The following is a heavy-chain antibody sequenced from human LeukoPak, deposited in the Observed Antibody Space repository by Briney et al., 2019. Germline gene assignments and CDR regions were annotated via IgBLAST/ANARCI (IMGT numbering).Heavy chain of an antibody. V-gene: IGHV4-59*01. CDR2: IYYSGTT. Sequence: PSETLSLTCTVSGGSMSSYYWSWIRQPPGKGLEWIGYIYYSGTTNYSPSLKSRVTISVDTSKNQLSLKLSSVTAADTAVYYCARGVYIAAAQYAYWGQGTLVTVSS. CDR1: GGSMSSYY. J-gene: IGHJ4*02. CDR3: ARGVYIAAAQYAY. D-gene: IGHD6-13*01.